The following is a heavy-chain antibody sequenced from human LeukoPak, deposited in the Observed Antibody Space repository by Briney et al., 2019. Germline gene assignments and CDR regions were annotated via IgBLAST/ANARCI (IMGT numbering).Heavy chain of an antibody. CDR1: GGTFISYA. CDR2: IIPIFGTA. Sequence: GASVKVSCKASGGTFISYAISWVRQAPGQGLEWMGGIIPIFGTANYAQKFQGRVTITPDESTSTAYMELSSLRSEDTAVYYCANYGDYVSWFDPWGQGTLVTVSS. V-gene: IGHV1-69*01. J-gene: IGHJ5*02. D-gene: IGHD4-17*01. CDR3: ANYGDYVSWFDP.